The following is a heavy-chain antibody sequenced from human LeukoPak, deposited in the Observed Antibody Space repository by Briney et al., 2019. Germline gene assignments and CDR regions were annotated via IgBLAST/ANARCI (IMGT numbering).Heavy chain of an antibody. CDR1: GYTSTDYY. J-gene: IGHJ4*02. CDR2: ISPNSGGT. D-gene: IGHD1-1*01. Sequence: ASVRVSCKASGYTSTDYYLHWVRQAPGQGLEWMGWISPNSGGTNYAQKFQGRVTMTRDTSISTAFMELSRLRSDDTAVYYCARDGNFDYWGQGTLVTVSS. V-gene: IGHV1-2*02. CDR3: ARDGNFDY.